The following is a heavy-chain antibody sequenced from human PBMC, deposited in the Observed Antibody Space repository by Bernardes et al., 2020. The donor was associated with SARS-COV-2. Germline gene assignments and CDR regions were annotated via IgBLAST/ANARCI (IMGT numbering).Heavy chain of an antibody. D-gene: IGHD6-13*01. Sequence: ASVKVSCKVSGYTLTELSMHWVRQAPGQGLEWMGGFDPEDGATIYAQKFQGRVTMTEDTSTDTAYMELSSLRSEDTAVYYCATAIAAAGTPGNYYYYYGMDVWGQGTTVTVSS. CDR1: GYTLTELS. CDR2: FDPEDGAT. J-gene: IGHJ6*02. V-gene: IGHV1-24*01. CDR3: ATAIAAAGTPGNYYYYYGMDV.